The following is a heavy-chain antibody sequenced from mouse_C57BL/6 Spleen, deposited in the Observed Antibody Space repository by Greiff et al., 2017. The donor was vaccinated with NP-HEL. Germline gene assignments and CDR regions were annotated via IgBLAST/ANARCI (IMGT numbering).Heavy chain of an antibody. CDR3: ARSYYDYDGRFAY. J-gene: IGHJ3*01. Sequence: QVQLKQSGPGLVAPSQSLSITCTVSGFSLTSYGVDWVRQSPGKGLEWLGVIWGVGSTNYNSALKSRLSISKDNSKSQVFLKMNSLQTDDTAMYYWARSYYDYDGRFAYWGQRTLVTVSA. V-gene: IGHV2-6*01. CDR1: GFSLTSYG. D-gene: IGHD2-4*01. CDR2: IWGVGST.